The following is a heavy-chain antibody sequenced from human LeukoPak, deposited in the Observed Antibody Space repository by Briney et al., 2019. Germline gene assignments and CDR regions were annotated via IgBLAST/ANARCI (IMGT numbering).Heavy chain of an antibody. V-gene: IGHV3-7*02. D-gene: IGHD1-1*01. Sequence: PGGSLRLSCAASGFTFSSYWMSWVRQAPGKGLEWVANIGENGSEKYYVDSVKGRFTISRDNVKNSLYLQMNSLRAEDTAVYYCASNSGWRFDYWGQGILLTVSS. J-gene: IGHJ4*02. CDR2: IGENGSEK. CDR3: ASNSGWRFDY. CDR1: GFTFSSYW.